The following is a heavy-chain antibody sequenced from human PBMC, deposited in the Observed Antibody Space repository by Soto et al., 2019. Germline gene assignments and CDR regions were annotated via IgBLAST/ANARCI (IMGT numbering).Heavy chain of an antibody. J-gene: IGHJ4*02. CDR3: ARPPAPYDSSGYFDY. V-gene: IGHV5-51*01. Sequence: PGESLKIFCKGSGYSFTSYWIGWVRQMPGKGLEWMGIIYPGDSDTRYSPSFQGQVTISADKSISTAYLQWSSLKASDTAMYYCARPPAPYDSSGYFDYWGQGTLVTVSS. CDR1: GYSFTSYW. D-gene: IGHD3-22*01. CDR2: IYPGDSDT.